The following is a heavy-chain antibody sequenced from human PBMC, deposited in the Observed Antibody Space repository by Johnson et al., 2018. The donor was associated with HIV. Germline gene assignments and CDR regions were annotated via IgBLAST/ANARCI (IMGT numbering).Heavy chain of an antibody. V-gene: IGHV3-30*02. J-gene: IGHJ3*02. CDR2: IQYDGSDK. D-gene: IGHD3-10*01. CDR3: ARDFSVRAFDI. CDR1: GFTFRSNG. Sequence: QVQLVESGGGVVQPGGSLRLSCAASGFTFRSNGMHWVRQAPGKGLEWVTFIQYDGSDKSYADSVKGRFTISRDNAKNSLYLQMNSLRAEDTAVYYCARDFSVRAFDIWGQGTMVTVSS.